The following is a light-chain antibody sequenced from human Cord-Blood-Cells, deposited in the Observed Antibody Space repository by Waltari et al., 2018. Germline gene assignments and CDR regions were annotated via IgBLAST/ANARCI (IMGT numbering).Light chain of an antibody. J-gene: IGKJ3*01. V-gene: IGKV1-39*01. CDR3: QQSYSTPFT. CDR2: AAS. CDR1: QSSSSY. Sequence: DIQMTQSPSSLSASVGDRVTITCRASQSSSSYLNWYQQKPGKAPKLLIYAASSWQSGVPSRFSGSGSGTDFTLTISSLQPEDFATYYCQQSYSTPFTFGPGTKVDIK.